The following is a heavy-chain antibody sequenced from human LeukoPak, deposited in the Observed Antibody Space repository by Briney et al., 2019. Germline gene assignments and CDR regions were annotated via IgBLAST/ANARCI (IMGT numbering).Heavy chain of an antibody. Sequence: SETLSLTCTVSGGSISNDYWSWIRQPPGKGLEWIGYIYYTGNTNYNPSLKSRVTISVDTSKNQFSLKLSSVTAADTAVYYCARDRLQLQSWGQGTLVTVSS. CDR2: IYYTGNT. CDR3: ARDRLQLQS. J-gene: IGHJ5*02. CDR1: GGSISNDY. D-gene: IGHD1-1*01. V-gene: IGHV4-59*01.